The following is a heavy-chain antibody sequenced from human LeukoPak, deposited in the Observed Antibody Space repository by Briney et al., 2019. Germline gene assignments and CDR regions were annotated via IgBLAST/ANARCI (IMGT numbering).Heavy chain of an antibody. D-gene: IGHD1-26*01. CDR3: ARDHSGNWFDP. CDR1: GHTFTVYY. J-gene: IGHJ5*02. Sequence: ASVKVSCKASGHTFTVYYIHWVRQAPGQGLEWMGWISTYNGNTNYAQKLQGRVTMTTDTITTTAYMELRGLRSDDTAVYYCARDHSGNWFDPWGQGTLVTVSS. V-gene: IGHV1-18*04. CDR2: ISTYNGNT.